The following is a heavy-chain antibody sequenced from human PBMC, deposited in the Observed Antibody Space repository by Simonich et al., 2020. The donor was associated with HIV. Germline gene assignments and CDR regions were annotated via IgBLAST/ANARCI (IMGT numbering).Heavy chain of an antibody. CDR3: ARGRPPGFSNGWYHFDF. Sequence: QVQLQESGPGLVKPSETLSLRCTVSGGSISSDYWSWIRHPPGNGLEWIGYIYYSGGTNYIPSLKSRVTISVDPSKSQVSLKLSSVTAADTAIYYCARGRPPGFSNGWYHFDFWGQGTLVTVSP. CDR2: IYYSGGT. J-gene: IGHJ4*02. D-gene: IGHD6-19*01. CDR1: GGSISSDY. V-gene: IGHV4-59*12.